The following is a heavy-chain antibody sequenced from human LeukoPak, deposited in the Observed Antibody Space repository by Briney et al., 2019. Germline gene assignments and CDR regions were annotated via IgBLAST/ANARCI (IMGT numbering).Heavy chain of an antibody. CDR1: GGSISSYY. CDR3: ARHRRGDNWSDVLWD. J-gene: IGHJ4*02. CDR2: IYTSGST. Sequence: PSQTLSLTCTVSGGSISSYYWSWIRQPAGKGLEWIGRIYTSGSTNYNPSLKSRVTMSVDTSKNQFSLKLSSVTAADTAVYYCARHRRGDNWSDVLWDWGQGTLVTVSS. V-gene: IGHV4-4*07. D-gene: IGHD1-20*01.